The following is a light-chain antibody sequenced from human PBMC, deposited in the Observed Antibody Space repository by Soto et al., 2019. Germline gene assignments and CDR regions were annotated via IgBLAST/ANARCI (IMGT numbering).Light chain of an antibody. CDR3: SSYTSSSTYV. V-gene: IGLV2-14*01. Sequence: QSALTQPASVSGSPGQSITISCSGTSSDIGAYDHVAWFQQFPGKTPKLVIYSVSDRPSGVSYRFSGSKSGNTASLTFSGLQAEDEADYYCSSYTSSSTYVFGTGTKVTGL. J-gene: IGLJ1*01. CDR1: SSDIGAYDH. CDR2: SVS.